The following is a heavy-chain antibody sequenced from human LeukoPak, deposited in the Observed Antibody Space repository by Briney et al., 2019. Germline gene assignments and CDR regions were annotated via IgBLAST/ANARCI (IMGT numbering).Heavy chain of an antibody. J-gene: IGHJ3*02. V-gene: IGHV4-39*07. CDR1: GGSISSSTYY. Sequence: SETLSLTCTVSGGSISSSTYYWGWIRQPPGKGLEWIGEINHSGSTNYNPSLKSRVTISVDTSKNQFSLKLSSVTAADTAVYYCARFKDCSSTSCYTDAFDIWGQGTMVTVSS. CDR2: INHSGST. CDR3: ARFKDCSSTSCYTDAFDI. D-gene: IGHD2-2*02.